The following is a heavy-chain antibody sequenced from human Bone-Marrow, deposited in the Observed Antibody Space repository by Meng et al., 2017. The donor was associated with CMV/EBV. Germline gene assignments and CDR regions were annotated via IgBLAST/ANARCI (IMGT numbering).Heavy chain of an antibody. D-gene: IGHD1-26*01. V-gene: IGHV3-48*03. J-gene: IGHJ6*02. CDR1: GFTFSSYE. CDR2: ISSSGSTI. CDR3: ARDIRGSYSVYYYGMDV. Sequence: GESLKISCAASGFTFSSYEMNWVRQAPGKGLEWVSYISSSGSTIYYADSVKGRFTISRDNAKNSLYLQMNSLRAEDTAVYYCARDIRGSYSVYYYGMDVWGQRTTVTVSS.